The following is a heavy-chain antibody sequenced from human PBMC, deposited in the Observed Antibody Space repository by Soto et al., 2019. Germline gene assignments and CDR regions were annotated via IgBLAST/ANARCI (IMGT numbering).Heavy chain of an antibody. Sequence: EVQLLESGGGLVQPGGSLRLSCAASGFTFSSYAMSWVRQAPGTGLEWVSAISGSGGSTYYADSVKGRFTISRDNSKNTLYLQMNSLRAEATAVYYCAKCPTWFGEYPYYFAYWGQVTLVTVSS. CDR1: GFTFSSYA. D-gene: IGHD3-10*01. J-gene: IGHJ4*02. CDR2: ISGSGGST. CDR3: AKCPTWFGEYPYYFAY. V-gene: IGHV3-23*01.